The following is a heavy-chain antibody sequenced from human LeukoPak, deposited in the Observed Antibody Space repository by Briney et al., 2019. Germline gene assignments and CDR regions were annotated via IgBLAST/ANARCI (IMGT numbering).Heavy chain of an antibody. CDR1: GFTFNSYA. CDR3: GKAPDYYDSSGYYYT. CDR2: ISGSGGST. D-gene: IGHD3-22*01. J-gene: IGHJ5*02. Sequence: GGSLRLSCAASGFTFNSYAMSWLRQAPGKGLEGVSAISGSGGSTYYADPVKGQFTISTDNAKNTLYLQMNSLRAEDTAVYYCGKAPDYYDSSGYYYTWGQGNLVTVSS. V-gene: IGHV3-23*01.